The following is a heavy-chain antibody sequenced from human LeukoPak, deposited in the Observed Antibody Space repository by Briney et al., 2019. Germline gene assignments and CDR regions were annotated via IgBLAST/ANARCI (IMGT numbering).Heavy chain of an antibody. J-gene: IGHJ4*02. CDR1: GFTFSKYD. D-gene: IGHD3-22*01. CDR2: IGTTGDT. Sequence: GSLRLSCAASGFTFSKYDMHWVRQGTGKGLEWVSAIGTTGDTYYPGSVKGRFTISRENAKNSVYLQMNSLRAEDTAVYYCARDHYYDSSGYAADYWGQGTLVTVSS. V-gene: IGHV3-13*01. CDR3: ARDHYYDSSGYAADY.